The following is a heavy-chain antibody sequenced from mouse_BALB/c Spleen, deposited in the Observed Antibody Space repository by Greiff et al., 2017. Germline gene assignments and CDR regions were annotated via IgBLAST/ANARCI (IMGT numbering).Heavy chain of an antibody. CDR2: IYPGDGDT. V-gene: IGHV1-80*01. D-gene: IGHD1-1*01. CDR1: GYAFSSYW. CDR3: ALYYGSNYAMDY. J-gene: IGHJ4*01. Sequence: VQLQQSGAELVRPGSSVKISCKASGYAFSSYWMNWVKQRPGQGLEWIGQIYPGDGDTNYNGKFKGKATLTADKSSSTAYMQLSSLTSEDTAVYYCALYYGSNYAMDYWGQGTSVTVSS.